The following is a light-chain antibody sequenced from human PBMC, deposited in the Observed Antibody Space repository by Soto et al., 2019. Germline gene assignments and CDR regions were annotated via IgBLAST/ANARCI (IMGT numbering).Light chain of an antibody. CDR1: SSDVDVFDY. V-gene: IGLV2-11*01. Sequence: QSALTHPRSVSGSPGQSVTISCTATSSDVDVFDYVSWYQQHPGKAPKLIIYDVNQRPSGVPDRFSGSMSGNSASLTISGLQAEDEPDYYCCSYAGTFTYVFGTGTKLTVL. CDR3: CSYAGTFTYV. J-gene: IGLJ1*01. CDR2: DVN.